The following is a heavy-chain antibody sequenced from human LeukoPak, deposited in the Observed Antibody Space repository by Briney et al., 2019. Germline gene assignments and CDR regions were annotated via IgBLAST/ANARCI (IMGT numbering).Heavy chain of an antibody. V-gene: IGHV3-23*01. D-gene: IGHD3-3*01. Sequence: QSGGSLRLSCAASGFTFSSYAMSWVRQAPGKGLEWVSAISGSGGSTYYADSVKGRFTISRDNSKNTLYLQMNSLRAEDTAVYYCAKGYYDFWSGYYSRHDAFDIWGQGTMVTVSS. CDR3: AKGYYDFWSGYYSRHDAFDI. J-gene: IGHJ3*02. CDR2: ISGSGGST. CDR1: GFTFSSYA.